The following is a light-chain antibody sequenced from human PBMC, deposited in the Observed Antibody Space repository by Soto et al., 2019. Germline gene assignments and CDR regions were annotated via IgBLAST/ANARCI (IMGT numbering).Light chain of an antibody. CDR3: SSYPSSSTLV. Sequence: QSVLTQPASVSGSPGQSITISCTGTSSDVGDYNYVSWYQQQPGKAPKVMIYDVSNRPSGVSNRFSGSKSGNTASLTISGLQAEDEADYYCSSYPSSSTLVFGTGTKLTVL. CDR2: DVS. V-gene: IGLV2-14*01. J-gene: IGLJ1*01. CDR1: SSDVGDYNY.